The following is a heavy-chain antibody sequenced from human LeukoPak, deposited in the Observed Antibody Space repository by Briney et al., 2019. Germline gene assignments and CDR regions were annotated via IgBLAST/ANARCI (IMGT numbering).Heavy chain of an antibody. D-gene: IGHD2-8*02. Sequence: PGGSLRLSCAASGFTFSTFAMIWVRQPPGKGLEWVSSIFPSGGEIHCADSVRGRFTISRDNSKSTLSLQMNSLRDQDTAIYYCATYRQVLLPFESWGQGTLVTVSS. V-gene: IGHV3-23*01. CDR1: GFTFSTFA. CDR3: ATYRQVLLPFES. CDR2: IFPSGGEI. J-gene: IGHJ4*02.